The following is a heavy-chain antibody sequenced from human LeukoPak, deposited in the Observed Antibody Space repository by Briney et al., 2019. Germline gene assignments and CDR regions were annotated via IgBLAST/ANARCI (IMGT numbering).Heavy chain of an antibody. V-gene: IGHV3-7*01. J-gene: IGHJ4*02. D-gene: IGHD3-10*01. CDR3: AGDVGGSRDY. Sequence: GGSLRLSCAASGFTFSTYWMAWVRQAPGKGLESVADIKEDANAKHQADSVKGRFTISRDNAENSVCLQMSSLIVEDTAVYYCAGDVGGSRDYWGQGTLVSVSS. CDR1: GFTFSTYW. CDR2: IKEDANAK.